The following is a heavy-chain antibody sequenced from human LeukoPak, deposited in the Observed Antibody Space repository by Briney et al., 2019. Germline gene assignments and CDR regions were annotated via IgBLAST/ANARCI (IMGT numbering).Heavy chain of an antibody. D-gene: IGHD1-26*01. J-gene: IGHJ4*02. V-gene: IGHV3-64*02. CDR3: ARGRGGHYDY. CDR1: GFTFSTYA. Sequence: GGSLRLSCTASGFTFSTYAMHWVRLAPGKGLEYVSAISSDGGKTYYADSVKDRFTISRDNSKNTLYLQIGSLRAEDMAVYYCARGRGGHYDYWGQGSLVTVSS. CDR2: ISSDGGKT.